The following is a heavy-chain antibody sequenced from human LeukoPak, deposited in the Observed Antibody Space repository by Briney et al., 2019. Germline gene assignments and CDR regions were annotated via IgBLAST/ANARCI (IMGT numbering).Heavy chain of an antibody. J-gene: IGHJ4*02. Sequence: GGSLRLSCAASGFIFSNYAMSWVRQAPGKGLEWVSGISGSGDITVYADSMKGRFTISRDNSRNIMYLQMNSLRAEDTAVYYCAKDQGSGSGFYSWGYFDYWGQGTLVTVSS. D-gene: IGHD3-10*01. CDR3: AKDQGSGSGFYSWGYFDY. CDR2: ISGSGDIT. V-gene: IGHV3-23*01. CDR1: GFIFSNYA.